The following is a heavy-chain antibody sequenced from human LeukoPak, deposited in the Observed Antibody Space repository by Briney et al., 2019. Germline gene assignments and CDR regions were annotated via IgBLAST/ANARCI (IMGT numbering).Heavy chain of an antibody. CDR1: GYTFTRYF. CDR3: AREGGGGIDIEPSFDY. CDR2: LNPSGGST. Sequence: ASVKVSCKASGYTFTRYFIHWVRQAPGRGLEWMGTLNPSGGSTGYAQKFQGRVTMTRDTSTSTVYMELSSLRSEDTAVYYCAREGGGGIDIEPSFDYWGQGTLVTVSS. V-gene: IGHV1-46*01. D-gene: IGHD2-15*01. J-gene: IGHJ4*02.